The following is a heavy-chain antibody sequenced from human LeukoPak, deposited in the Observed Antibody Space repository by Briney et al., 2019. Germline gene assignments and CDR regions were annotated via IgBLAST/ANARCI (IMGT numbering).Heavy chain of an antibody. Sequence: ASVKVSCTASGYTFTSYYMHWVRQAPGQGLEWMGLINPSGGSTSYAQKFQGRVTMTRDTSTSTVYMELSSLRSEDTAVYYCAYVVPAAHYYYGMDVWGQGTTVTVSS. V-gene: IGHV1-46*01. CDR3: AYVVPAAHYYYGMDV. D-gene: IGHD2-2*01. CDR2: INPSGGST. J-gene: IGHJ6*02. CDR1: GYTFTSYY.